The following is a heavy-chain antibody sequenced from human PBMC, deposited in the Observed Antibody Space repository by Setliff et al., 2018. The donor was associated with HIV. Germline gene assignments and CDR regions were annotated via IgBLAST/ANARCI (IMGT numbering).Heavy chain of an antibody. Sequence: GASVKVPCKASGYSFSNYGTSWVRQAPGPGLEWMGRISDDNGKTYYAQKFQGRVTMTTDTATSTAYMELRSLRSDDTAVYYCARDIWYPGYSSGWFDYWGQGTLVTVSS. V-gene: IGHV1-18*01. CDR3: ARDIWYPGYSSGWFDY. D-gene: IGHD6-19*01. CDR1: GYSFSNYG. J-gene: IGHJ4*02. CDR2: ISDDNGKT.